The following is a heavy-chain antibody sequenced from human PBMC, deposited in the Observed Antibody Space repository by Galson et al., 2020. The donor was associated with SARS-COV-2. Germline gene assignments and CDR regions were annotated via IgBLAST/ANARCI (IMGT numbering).Heavy chain of an antibody. J-gene: IGHJ4*02. D-gene: IGHD6-19*01. CDR2: IFYDGSDK. V-gene: IGHV3-33*01. Sequence: GSLRLYCAASGFTFSNHAIHWVRQAPGQGLEWVAQIFYDGSDKYYGDSVKGRFTISRDSSKNMVYLQMNNLKVDDTAVYYCARDGQLSSGWALYYWGQGTLVTVSS. CDR1: GFTFSNHA. CDR3: ARDGQLSSGWALYY.